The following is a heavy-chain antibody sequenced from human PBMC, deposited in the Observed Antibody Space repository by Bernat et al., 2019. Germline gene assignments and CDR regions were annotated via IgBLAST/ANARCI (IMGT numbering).Heavy chain of an antibody. CDR1: GASISSSY. V-gene: IGHV4-59*01. Sequence: QVQLQESGPGLVKPSETLSLTCPVSGASISSSYWSWIRQPPGKGLEWIGYIYHTGSADYNSSLKSRVTISLDTPKNQVSLKLISVTAADTAVYYCARGATNWFDPWGQGTLVIVSS. D-gene: IGHD5-12*01. CDR3: ARGATNWFDP. CDR2: IYHTGSA. J-gene: IGHJ5*02.